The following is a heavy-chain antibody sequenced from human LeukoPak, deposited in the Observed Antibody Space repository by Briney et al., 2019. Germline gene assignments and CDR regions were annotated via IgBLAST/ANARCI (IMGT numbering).Heavy chain of an antibody. CDR3: ARGVAGIDFYYYYYMDV. V-gene: IGHV4-31*03. CDR2: VYNSGGT. Sequence: SETLSLTCTVSGGSISRGGYFRSWIRQHPGKGLVWIGYVYNSGGTNYNPSLKSRVTMSLDTSKNQFSLKLSSVTAADTAVYYCARGVAGIDFYYYYYMDVWGRGTTVTVSS. D-gene: IGHD2-15*01. J-gene: IGHJ6*03. CDR1: GGSISRGGYF.